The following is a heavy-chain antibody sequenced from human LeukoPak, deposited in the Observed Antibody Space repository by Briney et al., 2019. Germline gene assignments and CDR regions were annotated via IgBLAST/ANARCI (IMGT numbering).Heavy chain of an antibody. CDR2: ISSSGTTI. CDR3: ARDKWDTGTTSVFDY. Sequence: GGSLRLSCAASGFTFSSYEMNWVRQAPGKGLEWVADISSSGTTIHYADSLKGRFTISGDNAKNSLYLQLNSLRAEDTAVYYCARDKWDTGTTSVFDYWGQGTLVTVSS. D-gene: IGHD1-1*01. CDR1: GFTFSSYE. V-gene: IGHV3-48*03. J-gene: IGHJ4*02.